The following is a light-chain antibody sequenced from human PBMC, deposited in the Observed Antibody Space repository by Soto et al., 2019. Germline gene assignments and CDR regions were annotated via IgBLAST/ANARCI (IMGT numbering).Light chain of an antibody. CDR1: QSVSSSY. V-gene: IGKV3-20*01. J-gene: IGKJ2*01. CDR2: GAS. CDR3: QHYGNSLYT. Sequence: EIVLTQSPGTLSLSPGERATLSCRASQSVSSSYLAWYQQKPGRAPRLLIYGASSRATGIPDRFSGSGSGTDFTLTISRLEPEDFAVYHCQHYGNSLYTVGQGTKVDSK.